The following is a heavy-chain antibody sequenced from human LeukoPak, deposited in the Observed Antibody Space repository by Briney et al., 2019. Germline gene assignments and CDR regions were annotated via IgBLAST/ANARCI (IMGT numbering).Heavy chain of an antibody. J-gene: IGHJ4*02. V-gene: IGHV4-30-4*08. Sequence: SQTLSLTCTVSGGSISSGGYYWSWIRQRPGKGLEWIGYIYYSGSTYYNPSLKSRVTISVDTSKNQFSLKLSSVTAADTAVYYCARVKAYDSSGYCFDYWGQGTLVTVSS. CDR3: ARVKAYDSSGYCFDY. CDR2: IYYSGST. D-gene: IGHD3-22*01. CDR1: GGSISSGGYY.